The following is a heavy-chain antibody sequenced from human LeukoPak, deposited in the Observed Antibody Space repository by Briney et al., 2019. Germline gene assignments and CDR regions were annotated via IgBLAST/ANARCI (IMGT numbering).Heavy chain of an antibody. D-gene: IGHD3-10*01. CDR2: ISYDGSNK. Sequence: PGGSLRLSCAASGFTFSSYGMHWVRQAPGKGLEWVAVISYDGSNKYYADSVKGRFTISRDNSKNTLYLQINSLRAEDTAVYYCAKDQYGFVYYGSGSYPPRGGYYYYYGMDVWGQGTTVTVSS. CDR3: AKDQYGFVYYGSGSYPPRGGYYYYYGMDV. V-gene: IGHV3-30*18. J-gene: IGHJ6*02. CDR1: GFTFSSYG.